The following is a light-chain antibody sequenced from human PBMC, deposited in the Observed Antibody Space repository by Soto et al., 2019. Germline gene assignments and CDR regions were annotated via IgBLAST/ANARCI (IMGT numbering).Light chain of an antibody. V-gene: IGLV2-14*01. CDR2: EVI. J-gene: IGLJ3*02. CDR3: SSYTSSSTLV. CDR1: SSDVAGYNY. Sequence: QSALTQPASVSGSPGQSITISCTGTSSDVAGYNYVSWYQQHPGKAPKLMIYEVINRPSGVSNRFSGSKSGNTASLTISGLQAEDEADYYCSSYTSSSTLVFGGGTQLTVL.